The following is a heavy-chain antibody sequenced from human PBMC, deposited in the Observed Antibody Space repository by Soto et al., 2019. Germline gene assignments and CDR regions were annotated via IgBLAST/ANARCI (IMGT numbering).Heavy chain of an antibody. Sequence: GRSLRLSCAASGFTFSSHGMHWVRQAPGKGLEWVAVIWYDGSNKYYADSVKGRFTISRDNSKDTLYLQINSLRAEDTAVYYCATYLSIYDSSGYYYVPFDYWGHGTLVTVSS. J-gene: IGHJ4*01. CDR2: IWYDGSNK. CDR3: ATYLSIYDSSGYYYVPFDY. V-gene: IGHV3-33*01. CDR1: GFTFSSHG. D-gene: IGHD3-22*01.